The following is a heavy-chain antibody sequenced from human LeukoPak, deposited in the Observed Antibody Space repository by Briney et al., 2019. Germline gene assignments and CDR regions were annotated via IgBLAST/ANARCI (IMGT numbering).Heavy chain of an antibody. J-gene: IGHJ3*02. Sequence: GGSLRLSCAASGFTFSSYGMHWVRQAPGKGLEWVAVIWYDGSNIYYADSVKGRFTISRDNSKNTLYLQMNSLRAEDTAVYYCARARGETYCSGGSCYSSEYDAFDIWGQGTMVTVSS. D-gene: IGHD2-15*01. CDR3: ARARGETYCSGGSCYSSEYDAFDI. CDR1: GFTFSSYG. CDR2: IWYDGSNI. V-gene: IGHV3-33*01.